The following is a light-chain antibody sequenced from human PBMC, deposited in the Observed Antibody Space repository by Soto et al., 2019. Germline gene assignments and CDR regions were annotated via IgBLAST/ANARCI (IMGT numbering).Light chain of an antibody. CDR1: SSNIGHNA. V-gene: IGLV1-36*01. CDR3: AAWDDTLNGVI. Sequence: QSVLTQPPSVSEAPGQSVTISCYGSSSNIGHNALNWYQQVPGKAHKLLMYHDDLRPSGVSDRFSGSKSGTSASLAISGLQSEDEADYYCAAWDDTLNGVIFGGGTQLTVL. J-gene: IGLJ2*01. CDR2: HDD.